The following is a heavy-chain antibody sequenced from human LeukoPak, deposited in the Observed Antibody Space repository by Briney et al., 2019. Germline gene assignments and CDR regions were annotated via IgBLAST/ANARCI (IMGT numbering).Heavy chain of an antibody. Sequence: PGGSLRLSCAASDFTLSNAYMNWVRQAPGEGLEWVGRIKSKTDGGTIDYAAPVKGRFTISRDGSKNTLYLQMNSLKTEDTAVYYCTTKRVGAPAFDYWGQGTLVTVSS. D-gene: IGHD1-26*01. V-gene: IGHV3-15*07. J-gene: IGHJ4*02. CDR1: DFTLSNAY. CDR3: TTKRVGAPAFDY. CDR2: IKSKTDGGTI.